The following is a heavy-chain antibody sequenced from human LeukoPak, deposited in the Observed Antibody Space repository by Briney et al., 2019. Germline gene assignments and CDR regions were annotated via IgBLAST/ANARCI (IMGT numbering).Heavy chain of an antibody. CDR1: GFTFSSYS. CDR2: ISSSSTI. CDR3: ARGMSTMIVVVRDAFDI. D-gene: IGHD3-22*01. J-gene: IGHJ3*02. Sequence: GGSLRLSCAASGFTFSSYSMNWVRQAPGKGLEWVSYISSSSTIYYADSVKGRFTISRDNAKNSLYLQMNSLRAEDTAVYYCARGMSTMIVVVRDAFDIWGQGTMVTVSS. V-gene: IGHV3-48*01.